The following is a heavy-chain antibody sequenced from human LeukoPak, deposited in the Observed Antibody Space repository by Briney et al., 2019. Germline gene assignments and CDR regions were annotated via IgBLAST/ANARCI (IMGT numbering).Heavy chain of an antibody. V-gene: IGHV3-23*01. J-gene: IGHJ6*03. CDR2: ISGSGGST. CDR1: GFTCSSYA. Sequence: GGSLRLSCAASGFTCSSYAMSWVRQAPGKGLEWVSGISGSGGSTYYADSVKGRFTISRDNSKNTLYLQMNSLRAEDTAVYYCAKVLTPQYYYYYYMDVWGKGTTVTVSS. CDR3: AKVLTPQYYYYYYMDV.